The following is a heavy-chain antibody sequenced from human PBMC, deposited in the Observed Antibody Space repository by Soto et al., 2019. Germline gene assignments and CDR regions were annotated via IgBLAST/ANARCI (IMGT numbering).Heavy chain of an antibody. Sequence: QVQLVQSGAEVKKPGSSVKVSCKASGGIFSTYAISWLRRAPGQGLEWLGGIIPIFGTPNYAQRFQGRVTITADAYTSPAYMELSRLRSEDTAVYYCARDRDDYGSGNYYNRIDFWGQGTLVTVSS. CDR3: ARDRDDYGSGNYYNRIDF. V-gene: IGHV1-69*01. CDR2: IIPIFGTP. CDR1: GGIFSTYA. D-gene: IGHD3-10*01. J-gene: IGHJ4*02.